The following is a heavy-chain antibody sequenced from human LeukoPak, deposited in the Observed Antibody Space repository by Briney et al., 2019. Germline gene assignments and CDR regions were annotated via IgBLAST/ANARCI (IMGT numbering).Heavy chain of an antibody. D-gene: IGHD1-20*01. V-gene: IGHV1-18*01. CDR1: GYTFNKFG. CDR3: ARDVTGTTWADAFDI. Sequence: ASVKVSFKASGYTFNKFGITWVRQAPGQGLEWMGWISAYNGNTNYAQKLQGRATMTTDTSTSTAYMELRSLRSDDTAVYYCARDVTGTTWADAFDIWGQGTMVTVSS. CDR2: ISAYNGNT. J-gene: IGHJ3*02.